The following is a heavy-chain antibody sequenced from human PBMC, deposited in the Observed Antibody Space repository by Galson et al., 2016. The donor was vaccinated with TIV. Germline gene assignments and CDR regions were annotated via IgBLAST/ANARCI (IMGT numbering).Heavy chain of an antibody. CDR1: GFTFSSFS. CDR2: ISSSGTYI. V-gene: IGHV3-21*01. CDR3: ARDPDPYVGAKPFDY. J-gene: IGHJ4*02. D-gene: IGHD1-26*01. Sequence: SLRLSCAASGFTFSSFSMNWVRQAPGKGLEWVSSISSSGTYIYYTDSVKGRFSIPRDNAKNSLYLQMNSLRAEDMAVYYCARDPDPYVGAKPFDYWGQGTQVTVSS.